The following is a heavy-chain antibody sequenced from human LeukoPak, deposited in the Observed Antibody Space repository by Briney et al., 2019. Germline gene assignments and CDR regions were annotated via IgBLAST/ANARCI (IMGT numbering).Heavy chain of an antibody. CDR2: VSGSGSDI. Sequence: GGSLRLSCVASGFPFSDYYMSWIRQAPGEGLDWVAYVSGSGSDIYCADSVKGRFTISRDNAKNSLHLQMNSLRAEDTAVYYCARGTFGVVTSVDKPLHYYYYGMDVWGQGTTVTVSS. CDR1: GFPFSDYY. J-gene: IGHJ6*02. CDR3: ARGTFGVVTSVDKPLHYYYYGMDV. D-gene: IGHD3-3*01. V-gene: IGHV3-11*01.